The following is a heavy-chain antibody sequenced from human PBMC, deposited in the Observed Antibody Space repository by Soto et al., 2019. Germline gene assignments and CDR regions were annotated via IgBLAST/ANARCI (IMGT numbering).Heavy chain of an antibody. CDR1: GFTFSSYW. CDR3: ARAEFGGIYYYYYYGMDV. V-gene: IGHV3-7*01. J-gene: IGHJ6*02. Sequence: GGSLRLSCAASGFTFSSYWMSWVRQAPGKGLEWVANIKQDGSEKYYVDSVKGRFTISRDNAKNSLYLQMNSLRAEDTAVYYCARAEFGGIYYYYYYGMDVWVQGTTVTVSS. CDR2: IKQDGSEK. D-gene: IGHD3-10*01.